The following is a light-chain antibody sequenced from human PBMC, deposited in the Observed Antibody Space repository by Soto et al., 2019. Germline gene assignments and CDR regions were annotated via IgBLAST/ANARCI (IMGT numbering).Light chain of an antibody. CDR2: AAS. J-gene: IGKJ1*01. Sequence: DIQMTQSPSSLSASVGDRVTLTCRASQSISSYLNWYQQKPGKAPKLLIYAASSLQSGVPSRFSGSGSGTDFTLTISSLQPEDFATDYCQQSYSTLGTFGQGTKVEIK. CDR1: QSISSY. V-gene: IGKV1-39*01. CDR3: QQSYSTLGT.